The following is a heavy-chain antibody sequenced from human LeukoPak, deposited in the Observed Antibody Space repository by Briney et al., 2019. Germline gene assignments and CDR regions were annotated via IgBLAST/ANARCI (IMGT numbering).Heavy chain of an antibody. CDR2: IYYTGST. V-gene: IGHV4-59*01. J-gene: IGHJ4*02. D-gene: IGHD3-22*01. CDR1: GGSISSDF. CDR3: ARQNPTDYYDSSGYPFDY. Sequence: SETLSLTCTVSGGSISSDFWSWIRQPPGRGLEWIGYIYYTGSTYYNPSLKSRVTISVDTSKNQFSLRLSSVTAVDTAVYFCARQNPTDYYDSSGYPFDYWGQGTLVTVSS.